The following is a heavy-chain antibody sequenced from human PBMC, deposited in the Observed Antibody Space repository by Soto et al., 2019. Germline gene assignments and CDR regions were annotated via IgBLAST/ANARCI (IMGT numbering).Heavy chain of an antibody. CDR1: GYSFTSYW. CDR2: IYPGDSDT. V-gene: IGHV5-51*01. Sequence: GESLKISYKGSGYSFTSYWIGWVRQIPGKALEWMGIIYPGDSDTRYSPSFQGQGTISADKSISTAYLQWSSLKAADTAMYYCARHDITMVRGLDYYGMDVWGQGTTVTVSS. J-gene: IGHJ6*02. D-gene: IGHD3-10*01. CDR3: ARHDITMVRGLDYYGMDV.